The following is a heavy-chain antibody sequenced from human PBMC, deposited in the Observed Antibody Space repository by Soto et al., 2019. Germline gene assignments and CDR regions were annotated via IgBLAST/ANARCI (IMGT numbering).Heavy chain of an antibody. Sequence: GESLKISCKGSGYNFACYCIAWVRQMPGKGLELMGIIYPSDSDTRYRPSFQGQVTISADKSISSAYLQWSSLRASDTAMYYCARGGVSTRTFDYWGQGTPVTVSS. CDR1: GYNFACYC. CDR3: ARGGVSTRTFDY. D-gene: IGHD3-3*01. V-gene: IGHV5-51*01. J-gene: IGHJ4*02. CDR2: IYPSDSDT.